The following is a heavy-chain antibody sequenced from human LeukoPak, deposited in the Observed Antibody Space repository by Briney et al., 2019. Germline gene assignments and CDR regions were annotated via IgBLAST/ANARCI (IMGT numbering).Heavy chain of an antibody. J-gene: IGHJ3*02. V-gene: IGHV1-24*01. Sequence: ASVKVSCKVSGYTLTELSMHWVRQAPGKGLEWMGGFDPEDGETIYAQKFQGRVTMTEDTSTDTAYMELSSLRSEDTAVYYCATAHLFRGSFDNWGQGTMVTVPS. D-gene: IGHD3-10*01. CDR3: ATAHLFRGSFDN. CDR2: FDPEDGET. CDR1: GYTLTELS.